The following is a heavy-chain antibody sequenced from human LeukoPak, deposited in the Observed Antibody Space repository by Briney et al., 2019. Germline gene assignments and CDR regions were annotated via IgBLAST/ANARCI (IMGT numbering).Heavy chain of an antibody. CDR1: GFTFRTYA. J-gene: IGHJ4*02. CDR3: AKDYPDFDY. Sequence: PGGSLRLSCAASGFTFRTYAMTWVRQPPGTGLEWVSGISATGGTTYYADSAKGRFTISRDNTKNTLYLQMNSLIAEDTDVYYCAKDYPDFDYWGQGTLVTVSS. CDR2: ISATGGTT. V-gene: IGHV3-23*01.